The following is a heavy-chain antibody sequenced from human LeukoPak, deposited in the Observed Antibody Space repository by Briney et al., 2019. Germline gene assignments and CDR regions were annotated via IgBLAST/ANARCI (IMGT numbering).Heavy chain of an antibody. CDR3: ATTKQLRTFDY. Sequence: ASVKVSCKASGYTFTSYYMHWVRQAPGQGLEWMGVINPSGGSTSYAQKFQGRVTMTRDTSTSTVYMELSSLRSEDTAVYYCATTKQLRTFDYWGQGTLVTVSS. J-gene: IGHJ4*02. D-gene: IGHD6-6*01. V-gene: IGHV1-46*03. CDR1: GYTFTSYY. CDR2: INPSGGST.